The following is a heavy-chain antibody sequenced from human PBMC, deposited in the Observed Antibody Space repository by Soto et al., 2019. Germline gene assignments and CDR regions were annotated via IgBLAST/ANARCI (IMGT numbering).Heavy chain of an antibody. V-gene: IGHV4-39*01. CDR3: ARDFFDSSDYTTNWFDP. CDR2: IYHTGNA. Sequence: PSETLSLTCSVSGDSISNSRVYWAWIRQPPGEGLEWTGSIYHTGNAYYNPSLKSRVTISVDTSKNQFSLKLTSVTAADAALYYCARDFFDSSDYTTNWFDPWGQGTLVTVSS. D-gene: IGHD3-22*01. CDR1: GDSISNSRVY. J-gene: IGHJ5*02.